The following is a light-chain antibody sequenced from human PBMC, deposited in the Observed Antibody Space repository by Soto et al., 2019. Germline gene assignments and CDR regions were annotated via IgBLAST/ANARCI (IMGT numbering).Light chain of an antibody. CDR1: QTISSW. J-gene: IGKJ1*01. Sequence: DIRMTQSPSTLSAAVGDRVTITFRASQTISSWLAWYQQKPGKAPKLLIYKASTLKSGVPSRFSGSGSGTEFTLTISSLQPDDFATYYCQHYNSYSEAFGQGTKVDI. V-gene: IGKV1-5*03. CDR2: KAS. CDR3: QHYNSYSEA.